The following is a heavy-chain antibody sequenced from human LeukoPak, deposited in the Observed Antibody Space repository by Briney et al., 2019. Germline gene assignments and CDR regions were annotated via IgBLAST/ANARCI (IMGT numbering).Heavy chain of an antibody. CDR2: IYYSGST. Sequence: PSETLSLTCTVSGSSISSGGYYWSWIRQHPGKGLEWIGYIYYSGSTYYNPSLKSRVTISVDTSKNQFSLKLSSVTAADTAVYYCARSSPPETFDYWGQGTLVTVSS. CDR3: ARSSPPETFDY. D-gene: IGHD6-6*01. J-gene: IGHJ4*02. CDR1: GSSISSGGYY. V-gene: IGHV4-31*03.